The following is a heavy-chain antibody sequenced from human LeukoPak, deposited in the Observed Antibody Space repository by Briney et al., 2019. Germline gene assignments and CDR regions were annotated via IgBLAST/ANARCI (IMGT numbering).Heavy chain of an antibody. J-gene: IGHJ6*02. D-gene: IGHD5-24*01. CDR3: AKVRTRDGYNYRYYGMDV. CDR2: ISGSGGST. CDR1: GFTFSSYA. Sequence: GGSLRLSCAASGFTFSSYAMSWVRQAPGKGLEWVSAISGSGGSTYYADSVKGRFTISRDNSKNTLYLQMNSLRAEDTAVYYCAKVRTRDGYNYRYYGMDVWGQGTTVIVSS. V-gene: IGHV3-23*01.